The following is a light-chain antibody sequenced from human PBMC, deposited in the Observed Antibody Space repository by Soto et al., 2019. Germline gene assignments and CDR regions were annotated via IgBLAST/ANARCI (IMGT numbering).Light chain of an antibody. Sequence: DIVMTQSPDSLAVSLGERATINCKSSQSVLYSSNNKNYLAWYQQKPGQPPKLLIYWASTRESGVPDRFSGSGSGTDFTRTSSSLLAEDVAVYYCQQYYRPWTFGQGTKVEIK. J-gene: IGKJ1*01. CDR2: WAS. CDR3: QQYYRPWT. CDR1: QSVLYSSNNKNY. V-gene: IGKV4-1*01.